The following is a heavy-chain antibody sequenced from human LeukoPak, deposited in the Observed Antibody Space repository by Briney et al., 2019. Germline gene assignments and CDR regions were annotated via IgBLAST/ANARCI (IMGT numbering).Heavy chain of an antibody. J-gene: IGHJ4*02. CDR1: EFTFSSYA. V-gene: IGHV3-23*01. CDR2: ISGSGGST. Sequence: PGGSLRLSCAASEFTFSSYAMSWVRQAPGKGLEWVSAISGSGGSTYYADSVKGRFTISRDNSKNTLYLQMNSLRAEDTAVYYCAKDDRRITMVRGVIDYWGQGTLVTVSS. CDR3: AKDDRRITMVRGVIDY. D-gene: IGHD3-10*01.